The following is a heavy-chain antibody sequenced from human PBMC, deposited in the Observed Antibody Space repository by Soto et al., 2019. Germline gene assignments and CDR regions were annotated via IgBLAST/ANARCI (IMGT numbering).Heavy chain of an antibody. J-gene: IGHJ5*02. CDR2: IYYSEST. CDR1: SGSISSYY. D-gene: IGHD3-9*01. CDR3: ARGLKYYDILTGYFGETFDP. Sequence: SETLSLTCTVSSGSISSYYWSWIRQPPGKGLEWIGYIYYSESTNYNPSLNSRDTISEDTSKNQFSQKLSFVTVADTAVYYFARGLKYYDILTGYFGETFDPWGQGIQVTVS. V-gene: IGHV4-59*01.